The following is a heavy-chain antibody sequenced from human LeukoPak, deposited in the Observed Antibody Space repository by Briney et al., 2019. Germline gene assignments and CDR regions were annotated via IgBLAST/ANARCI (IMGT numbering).Heavy chain of an antibody. J-gene: IGHJ4*02. Sequence: GGSLRLSCAASGFTFSSYSMNWVRQAPGKGLEWVSSISSDSPYIYYADSVKGRFTISRDNAKNSLYLQMNSLGAEDTAVYYCARNFGYCSGASCNYYFDYWGRGTLVTVSS. CDR1: GFTFSSYS. D-gene: IGHD2-15*01. CDR2: ISSDSPYI. CDR3: ARNFGYCSGASCNYYFDY. V-gene: IGHV3-21*01.